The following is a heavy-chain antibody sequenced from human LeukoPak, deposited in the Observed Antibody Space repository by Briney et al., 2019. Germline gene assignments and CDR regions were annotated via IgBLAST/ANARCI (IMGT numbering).Heavy chain of an antibody. CDR1: GFFFTSYA. V-gene: IGHV3-30*04. Sequence: GRSLRLSCAASGFFFTSYAIHWVRQAPGKGLEWVAVISYDGRDKYYADSMKGRFTISRDTSKDTLYLQLNSLRGEDTAVYYCARAHSSGWSYLEYWGQGTLVTVSS. CDR3: ARAHSSGWSYLEY. J-gene: IGHJ4*02. D-gene: IGHD6-19*01. CDR2: ISYDGRDK.